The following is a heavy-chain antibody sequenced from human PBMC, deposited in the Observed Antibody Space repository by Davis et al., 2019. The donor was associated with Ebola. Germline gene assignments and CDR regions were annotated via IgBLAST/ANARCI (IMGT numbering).Heavy chain of an antibody. CDR1: GFTFSGYN. CDR3: ARDMITMVQGVRLGMDV. Sequence: PGGSLRLSCAASGFTFSGYNVNWIRQAPGKGLEWVASISKNGGSGYYADSMKGRVTISRDNAKNSLYLQINSLTAEDTAVYYCARDMITMVQGVRLGMDVWGQGTTVTVSS. CDR2: ISKNGGSG. V-gene: IGHV3-21*01. D-gene: IGHD3-10*01. J-gene: IGHJ6*02.